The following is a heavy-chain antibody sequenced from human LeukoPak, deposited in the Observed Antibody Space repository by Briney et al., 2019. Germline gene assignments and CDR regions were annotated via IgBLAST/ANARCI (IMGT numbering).Heavy chain of an antibody. V-gene: IGHV4-4*02. J-gene: IGHJ3*02. CDR2: IYYSGST. CDR1: GGSISSSNW. D-gene: IGHD1-20*01. CDR3: AREAYNWNVDAFDI. Sequence: SGTLSLTCAVSGGSISSSNWWSWIRQPPGKGLEWIGTIYYSGSTYYNPSLNSRVTMSLDTSKNQFSLKLTSVTAADTAVYYCAREAYNWNVDAFDIWGQGTMVTVSS.